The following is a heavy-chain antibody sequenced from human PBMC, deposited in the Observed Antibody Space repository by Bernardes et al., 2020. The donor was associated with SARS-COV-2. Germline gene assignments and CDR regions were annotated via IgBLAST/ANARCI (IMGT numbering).Heavy chain of an antibody. D-gene: IGHD3-22*01. CDR2: INHSGST. Sequence: EALSPTCAVYGGSFSGYYWSWIRPPPGKGLGWSGEINHSGSTNYNPSLKSRVTISVDTSKNQFTLKLSSVTAADTAVYYCATRSDYYVSSGPTTFDYWSQGTLVTVSS. V-gene: IGHV4-34*01. CDR1: GGSFSGYY. J-gene: IGHJ4*02. CDR3: ATRSDYYVSSGPTTFDY.